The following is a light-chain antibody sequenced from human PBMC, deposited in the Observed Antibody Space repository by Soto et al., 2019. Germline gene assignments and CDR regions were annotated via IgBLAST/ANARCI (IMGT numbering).Light chain of an antibody. CDR1: SSDVGGYNS. CDR3: SSYTSSSTRV. J-gene: IGLJ1*01. V-gene: IGLV2-14*01. Sequence: QSVLTQPASVSGSPGQSITISCTGTSSDVGGYNSVSWYQQHPGKAPKLVIYEVTNRPSGISNRFSGSKSGNTASLTISGLQAEDEADYYCSSYTSSSTRVLGTGTKVTVL. CDR2: EVT.